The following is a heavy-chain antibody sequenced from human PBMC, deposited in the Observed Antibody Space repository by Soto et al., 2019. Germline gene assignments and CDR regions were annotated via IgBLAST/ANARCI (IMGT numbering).Heavy chain of an antibody. CDR1: GGTFSSYA. Sequence: QVQLVQSGAEVKKPGSSVKVSCKASGGTFSSYAISWVRQAPEQGLEWMGGIIPTFGTANYAQKIQGRVTITADEATSTAYMELSSLRSEDTAVYYCATSPPTARSSGWFDPWGQGTLVTVSS. CDR2: IIPTFGTA. D-gene: IGHD2-21*02. CDR3: ATSPPTARSSGWFDP. J-gene: IGHJ5*02. V-gene: IGHV1-69*01.